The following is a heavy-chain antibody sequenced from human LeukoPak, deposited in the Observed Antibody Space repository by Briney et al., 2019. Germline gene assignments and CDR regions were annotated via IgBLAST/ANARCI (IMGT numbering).Heavy chain of an antibody. CDR3: ARGAPVFLEWLLYYFDY. Sequence: SETLSLTCTVSGGSIRSSYYYWGWIRQPPGKGLEWIGSIYDSGSTYYNPSLKSRVTISVDTSKNQFSLKLSSVTAADTAVYYCARGAPVFLEWLLYYFDYWGQGTLVTVSS. J-gene: IGHJ4*02. D-gene: IGHD3-3*01. CDR1: GGSIRSSYYY. V-gene: IGHV4-39*01. CDR2: IYDSGST.